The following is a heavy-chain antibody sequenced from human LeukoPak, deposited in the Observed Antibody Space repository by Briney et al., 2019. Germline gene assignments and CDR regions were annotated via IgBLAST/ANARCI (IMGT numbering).Heavy chain of an antibody. D-gene: IGHD6-19*01. J-gene: IGHJ4*02. CDR3: AREGGDSSGWYGGYYFDY. Sequence: PSETVSLTCTVSGGSVTSYYWSWIRQPPTKGLECIGYIYYSGSTDYNPSLKSRVTMSVDTSKNQFSLKLSSVTAADTAVYYCAREGGDSSGWYGGYYFDYWGQGTLVTVSS. V-gene: IGHV4-59*02. CDR2: IYYSGST. CDR1: GGSVTSYY.